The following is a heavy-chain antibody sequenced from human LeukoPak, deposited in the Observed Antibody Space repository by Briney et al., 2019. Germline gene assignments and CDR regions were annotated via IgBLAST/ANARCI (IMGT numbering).Heavy chain of an antibody. CDR2: INIDGATT. Sequence: GGSLRLSCAASGFTFSGYWMHWVRQAPGKGLEWVSRINIDGATTNYADSVKGRFTISRDNAKNTLHLQMNSLRADDTAVYYCVRGAVGAGVWFDPWGQGTLVTVSS. V-gene: IGHV3-74*01. D-gene: IGHD1-26*01. CDR3: VRGAVGAGVWFDP. J-gene: IGHJ5*02. CDR1: GFTFSGYW.